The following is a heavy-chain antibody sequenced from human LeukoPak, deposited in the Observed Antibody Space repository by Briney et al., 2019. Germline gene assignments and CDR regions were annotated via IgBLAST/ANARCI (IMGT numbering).Heavy chain of an antibody. CDR1: GFIFSEHS. J-gene: IGHJ3*02. Sequence: GGSLRLSCAASGFIFSEHSMGWVRLAPGKGLEWVSSISSSSRLIYYADSVKGRFTISRDNAKNSLFLQMHSLRADDTAVYYCVTGDDPDYAWENHRLDAFDIWGQETMVTVSS. CDR2: ISSSSRLI. CDR3: VTGDDPDYAWENHRLDAFDI. V-gene: IGHV3-21*01. D-gene: IGHD3-16*01.